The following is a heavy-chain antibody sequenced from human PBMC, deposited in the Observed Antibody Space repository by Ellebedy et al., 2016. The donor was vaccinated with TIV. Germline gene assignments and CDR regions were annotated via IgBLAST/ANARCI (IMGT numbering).Heavy chain of an antibody. V-gene: IGHV3-21*01. CDR2: ISSSSSYI. CDR1: RFTFSSYS. CDR3: ARDGKEDAGRDIVVVGAAHYYYGMDV. J-gene: IGHJ6*02. Sequence: GESLKISCAASRFTFSSYSMNWVRQAPGKGLEWVSSISSSSSYIYYADSVKGRFTISRDNAKNSLYLQMNSLRAEDTAVYYCARDGKEDAGRDIVVVGAAHYYYGMDVWGQGTTVIVSS. D-gene: IGHD2-15*01.